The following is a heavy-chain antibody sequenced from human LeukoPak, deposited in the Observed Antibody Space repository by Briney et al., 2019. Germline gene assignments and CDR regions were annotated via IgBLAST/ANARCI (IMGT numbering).Heavy chain of an antibody. D-gene: IGHD3-22*01. CDR1: GYSISSGYY. CDR3: ARGGHKYYYDSSGFLLDY. V-gene: IGHV4-38-2*02. Sequence: SETLSLTCTVSGYSISSGYYWGWIRQPPGKGLEWIGSIYHSGSTYYNPSLKSRVTISVDTSKNQFSLKLSSVTAADTAVYYCARGGHKYYYDSSGFLLDYWGQGTLVTVSS. J-gene: IGHJ4*02. CDR2: IYHSGST.